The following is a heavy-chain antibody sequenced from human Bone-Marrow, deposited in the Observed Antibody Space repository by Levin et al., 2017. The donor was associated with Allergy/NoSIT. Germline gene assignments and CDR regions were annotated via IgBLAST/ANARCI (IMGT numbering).Heavy chain of an antibody. V-gene: IGHV5-51*01. CDR1: GYSFTSYW. J-gene: IGHJ6*02. Sequence: GESLKISCKGSGYSFTSYWIGWVRQMPGKGLEWMGIIYPGDSDTRYSPSFQGQVTISADKSISTAYLQWSSLKASDTAMYYCARHRYCSSTSCPPYYYYYGMDVWGQGTTVTVSS. D-gene: IGHD2-2*01. CDR2: IYPGDSDT. CDR3: ARHRYCSSTSCPPYYYYYGMDV.